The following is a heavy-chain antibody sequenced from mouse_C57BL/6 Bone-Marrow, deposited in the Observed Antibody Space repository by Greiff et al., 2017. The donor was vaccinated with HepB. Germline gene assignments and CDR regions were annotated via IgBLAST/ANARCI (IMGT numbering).Heavy chain of an antibody. D-gene: IGHD1-1*01. Sequence: VQLQQPGAELVKPGASVKLSCKASGYTFTSYWMQWVKQRPGQGLEWIGEIDPSDSYTNYNQKFKGKATLTVDTSSSTAYMQLSSLTSEDSAVYYCARSPVYGSSHYYAMDYWGQGTSVTVSS. V-gene: IGHV1-50*01. CDR2: IDPSDSYT. CDR1: GYTFTSYW. CDR3: ARSPVYGSSHYYAMDY. J-gene: IGHJ4*01.